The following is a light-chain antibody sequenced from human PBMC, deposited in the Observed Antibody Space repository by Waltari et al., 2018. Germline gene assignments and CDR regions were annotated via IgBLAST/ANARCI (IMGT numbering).Light chain of an antibody. CDR2: WAS. V-gene: IGKV4-1*01. CDR3: HQYYITPLT. Sequence: DIVMTQSPDSLAVSLGERATVNCNSSQSVFYSSNNKDYLAGYQQKPGQPPKLLIYWASTRVSGVPARFSGSGSGTDFTLTISSLQAEDVAVYYCHQYYITPLTFGGGTKVEIK. J-gene: IGKJ4*01. CDR1: QSVFYSSNNKDY.